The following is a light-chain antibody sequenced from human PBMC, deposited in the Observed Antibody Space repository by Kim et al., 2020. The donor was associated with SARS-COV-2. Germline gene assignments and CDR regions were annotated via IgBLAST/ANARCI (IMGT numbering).Light chain of an antibody. CDR3: QQYNNWPLT. Sequence: VSPGERATLSGRASHSLSSNLAWYQQKPGQAPRLLVYGASTRGTGIPVRFSGSGSGTEFTLTISSLQSEDFAVYYCQQYNNWPLTFGGGTKVDIK. CDR2: GAS. J-gene: IGKJ4*01. CDR1: HSLSSN. V-gene: IGKV3-15*01.